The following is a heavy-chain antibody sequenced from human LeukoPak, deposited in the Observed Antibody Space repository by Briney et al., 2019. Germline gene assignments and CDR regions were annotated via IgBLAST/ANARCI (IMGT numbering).Heavy chain of an antibody. CDR2: IYHSGST. V-gene: IGHV4-59*11. Sequence: KPSETLSLTCTVSGGSITSHYWSWIRQPPGKGLEWIGYIYHSGSTNYNPSLKSRVTMSVDTSKNQFSLKLSSVTAADTAVYYCARDGGDPYNAADYWGQGTLVTVSS. CDR1: GGSITSHY. J-gene: IGHJ4*02. CDR3: ARDGGDPYNAADY. D-gene: IGHD5-24*01.